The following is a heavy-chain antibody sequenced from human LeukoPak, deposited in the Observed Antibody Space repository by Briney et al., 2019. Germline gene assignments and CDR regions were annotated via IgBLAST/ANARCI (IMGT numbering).Heavy chain of an antibody. CDR3: ARRSRYFDAFDI. V-gene: IGHV1-2*02. Sequence: SETVSCKASGYTFTGYCLHWVRQAPGPGLEWMGWINPDSCGTNYAQKFQGRVTMTRDTSISTAYMELSRLRSDDTAVYYCARRSRYFDAFDIWGQGTMVTVSS. D-gene: IGHD1-14*01. J-gene: IGHJ3*02. CDR1: GYTFTGYC. CDR2: INPDSCGT.